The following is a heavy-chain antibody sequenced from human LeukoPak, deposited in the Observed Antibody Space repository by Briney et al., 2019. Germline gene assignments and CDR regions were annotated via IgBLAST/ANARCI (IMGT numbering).Heavy chain of an antibody. CDR1: GGSISSGGYY. CDR3: ARDTSVSDFWSGYYDY. Sequence: PSETLSLTCTVSGGSISSGGYYWSWIRQPPGKGLEWIGYIYHSGSTYYNPSLKSRVTISVDRSKNQFSLKLSSVTAADTAVYYCARDTSVSDFWSGYYDYWGQGTLVTVSS. D-gene: IGHD3-3*01. J-gene: IGHJ4*02. V-gene: IGHV4-30-2*01. CDR2: IYHSGST.